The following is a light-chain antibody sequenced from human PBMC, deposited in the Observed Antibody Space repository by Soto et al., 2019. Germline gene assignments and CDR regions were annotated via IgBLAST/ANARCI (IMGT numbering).Light chain of an antibody. J-gene: IGLJ1*01. V-gene: IGLV2-8*01. CDR3: KSYAGSNTYV. Sequence: QSMRTQPASASESPGQSVTISCTGTKNDIGVYDFVSWYQHHPGKAPRLIIYEVVQRPSGVPDRFSGSKSGNTASLTVSGLQAADEADYFCKSYAGSNTYVFGSGTKVTVL. CDR2: EVV. CDR1: KNDIGVYDF.